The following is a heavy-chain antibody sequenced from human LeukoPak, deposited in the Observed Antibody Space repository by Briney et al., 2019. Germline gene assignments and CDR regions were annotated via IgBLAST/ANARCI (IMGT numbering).Heavy chain of an antibody. CDR1: GGSISSYY. CDR3: ARHYSDSSAYFKY. J-gene: IGHJ4*02. V-gene: IGHV4-59*01. Sequence: SETLSLTCTVSGGSISSYYWSWIRQPPGKGLEWIGYIYDSGSTNYNPSLKSRVTISVDTSKNQFSLKLSSVTAADTAVYYCARHYSDSSAYFKYWGQGTLVTVSS. D-gene: IGHD3-22*01. CDR2: IYDSGST.